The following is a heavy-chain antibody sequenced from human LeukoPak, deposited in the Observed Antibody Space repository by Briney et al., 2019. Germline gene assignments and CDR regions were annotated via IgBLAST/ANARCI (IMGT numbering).Heavy chain of an antibody. CDR1: GLTFSGSA. D-gene: IGHD2-2*02. Sequence: GGSLRLSCAASGLTFSGSAMHWVRQASGKGLEWVGRIRSKANSYATAYAASVKGRFTISRDDSKNTAYLQMNSLKTEDTAVYYCTSLHCSSTSCYKWFDPWGQGTLVTVSS. CDR2: IRSKANSYAT. V-gene: IGHV3-73*01. CDR3: TSLHCSSTSCYKWFDP. J-gene: IGHJ5*02.